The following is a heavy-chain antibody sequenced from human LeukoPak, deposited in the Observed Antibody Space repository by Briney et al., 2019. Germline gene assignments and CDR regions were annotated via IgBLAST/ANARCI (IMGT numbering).Heavy chain of an antibody. V-gene: IGHV1-18*01. CDR1: GYTFTSYG. CDR3: ARDHYYGSGSQALNFDY. CDR2: ISAYNGNT. J-gene: IGHJ4*02. Sequence: ASVKVSCKASGYTFTSYGISWVRQAPGQGLEWMGWISAYNGNTNYAQKLRGRVTMTTDTSTSTAYMELRSLRSDNTAVYYCARDHYYGSGSQALNFDYWGQGTLVTVSS. D-gene: IGHD3-10*01.